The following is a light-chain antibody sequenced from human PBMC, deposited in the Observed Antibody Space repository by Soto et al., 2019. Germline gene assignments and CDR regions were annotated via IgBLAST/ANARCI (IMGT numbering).Light chain of an antibody. V-gene: IGLV2-14*01. CDR3: SSYRTGGTLG. CDR2: EVS. J-gene: IGLJ2*01. CDR1: SSDVGGYNY. Sequence: QSALTQPASVSGSPGQSITISCTGTSSDVGGYNYVSWYQQHPGKAPKLMIYEVSNRPSGVSNRFSGSKSGNTASLTISGLQTEDEAHYYCSSYRTGGTLGFGGGTKLTVL.